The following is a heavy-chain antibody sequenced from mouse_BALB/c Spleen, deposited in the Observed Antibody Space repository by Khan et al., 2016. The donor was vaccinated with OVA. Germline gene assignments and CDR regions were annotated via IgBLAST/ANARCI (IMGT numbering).Heavy chain of an antibody. V-gene: IGHV3-2*02. J-gene: IGHJ2*01. CDR1: GYSITSDYA. CDR2: ISYSGNT. D-gene: IGHD1-1*01. Sequence: VQLQESGPGLVKPSQSLSPTCTVTGYSITSDYAWNWIRQFPGKKLEWMGYISYSGNTKYNPSLKSRISITRDTSKNQFFLQLNSVTIEDTATYYCARVYGGDFDYWGQGTTLTVSS. CDR3: ARVYGGDFDY.